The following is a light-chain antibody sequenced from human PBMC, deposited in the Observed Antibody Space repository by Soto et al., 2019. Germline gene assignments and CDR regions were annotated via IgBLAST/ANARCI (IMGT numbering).Light chain of an antibody. CDR2: GAS. Sequence: EIVMTQSPATLSVSPGERATLSCRASQSVSSNLAWYQQKPGQAPRLLIYGASTRATGIPARFSGSGSGTEFSFTISSLQSEDFAVCYCQQYNNWPPWTFGHGTKVEIK. CDR3: QQYNNWPPWT. CDR1: QSVSSN. J-gene: IGKJ1*01. V-gene: IGKV3-15*01.